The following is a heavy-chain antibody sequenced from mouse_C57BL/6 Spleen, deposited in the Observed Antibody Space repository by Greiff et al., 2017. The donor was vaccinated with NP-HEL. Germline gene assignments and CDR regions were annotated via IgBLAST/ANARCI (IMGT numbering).Heavy chain of an antibody. D-gene: IGHD1-1*01. J-gene: IGHJ4*01. CDR1: GYTFTEYT. CDR2: FYPGSGSI. Sequence: VQLQQSGAELVKPGASVKLSCKASGYTFTEYTIHWVKQRSGQGLEWIGWFYPGSGSIKYNEKFKDKATLTADKSSSTVYMELSRLTSEDSAVYLCAGHEDVSSLYYYAMDYWGEGTSGTVSS. V-gene: IGHV1-62-2*01. CDR3: AGHEDVSSLYYYAMDY.